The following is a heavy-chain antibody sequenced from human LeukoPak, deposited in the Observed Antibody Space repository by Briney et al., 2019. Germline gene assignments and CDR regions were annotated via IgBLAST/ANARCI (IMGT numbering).Heavy chain of an antibody. CDR3: AAGSSGSSNYYFDY. CDR1: GDSVSSNSAD. J-gene: IGHJ4*02. V-gene: IGHV6-1*01. CDR2: TYYRSRWYN. Sequence: SQTLSLTCAISGDSVSSNSADWHWVRQSPSRGLEWLGRTYYRSRWYNDYAVSVKSRITINADTSKNQFSLQMNSVTPEDTAVYYCAAGSSGSSNYYFDYWGQGTLVTVSS. D-gene: IGHD3-10*01.